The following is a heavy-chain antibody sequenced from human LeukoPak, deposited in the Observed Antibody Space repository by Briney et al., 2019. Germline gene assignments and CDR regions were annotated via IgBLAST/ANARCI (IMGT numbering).Heavy chain of an antibody. D-gene: IGHD2-21*01. CDR2: IHYSGST. V-gene: IGHV4-59*08. CDR3: AGPYISRFNY. CDR1: GGSISSYY. Sequence: SETLSLTCTVSGGSISSYYWSWIRQPPGKGLEWIGYIHYSGSTNYNASLKSRVTISADMSKNQFSLNLSSVTAADTAVYYCAGPYISRFNYWGQGTLVTVSS. J-gene: IGHJ4*02.